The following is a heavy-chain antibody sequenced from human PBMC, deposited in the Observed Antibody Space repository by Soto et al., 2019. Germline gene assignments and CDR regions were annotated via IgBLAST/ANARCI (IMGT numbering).Heavy chain of an antibody. CDR3: ARKGIAVAGIAFDI. CDR2: ISSSGSTI. V-gene: IGHV3-48*03. CDR1: GFTFSSYE. D-gene: IGHD6-19*01. Sequence: PGGSLRLSCAASGFTFSSYEMSWVRQAPGKGLEWVSYISSSGSTIYFADSVKGRFTISRDNAKNSLYLQMNSLRAEDTAVYYCARKGIAVAGIAFDIWGQGTMVTVSS. J-gene: IGHJ3*02.